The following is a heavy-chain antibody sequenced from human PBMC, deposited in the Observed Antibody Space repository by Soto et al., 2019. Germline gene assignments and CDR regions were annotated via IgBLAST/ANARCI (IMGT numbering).Heavy chain of an antibody. J-gene: IGHJ4*02. V-gene: IGHV1-69*02. CDR1: GDTFSFYT. Sequence: QVQLVQSGTEVKKPGSSVKVSCKASGDTFSFYTINWVRQAPGLGLEWVGRINPIVSMSNYAQKFQGRVSMTADKSTSTASMNLRSLRSDDTATYFCAASYGSGYRAFDYWGKGALVIVSS. CDR3: AASYGSGYRAFDY. D-gene: IGHD3-10*01. CDR2: INPIVSMS.